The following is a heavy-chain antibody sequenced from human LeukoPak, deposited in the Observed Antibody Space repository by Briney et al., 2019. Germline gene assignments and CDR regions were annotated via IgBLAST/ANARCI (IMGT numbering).Heavy chain of an antibody. J-gene: IGHJ3*02. V-gene: IGHV4-39*07. CDR3: ARVGSSSSGWWGTDAFDI. CDR1: GGSISSSSYY. D-gene: IGHD6-6*01. Sequence: PSETLSLTCTVSGGSISSSSYYWGWIRQPPGKGLEWIGSIYYSGSTYYNPSLKSRVTISVDTSKNQFSLKLSSVTAADTAVYYCARVGSSSSGWWGTDAFDIWGQGTMVTVSS. CDR2: IYYSGST.